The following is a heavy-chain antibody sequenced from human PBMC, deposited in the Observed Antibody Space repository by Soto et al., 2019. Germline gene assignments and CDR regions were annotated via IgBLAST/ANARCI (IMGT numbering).Heavy chain of an antibody. CDR1: GGSFSGYY. CDR3: ASLATIRIAARPRSYYYGMDV. CDR2: INHSGST. Sequence: KPSETLSLTCAVYGGSFSGYYWSWIRQPPGKGLEWIGEINHSGSTNYNPSLKSRVTISVDTSKNQFSLKLSSVTAADTAVYYCASLATIRIAARPRSYYYGMDVWGQGTTVTVSS. J-gene: IGHJ6*02. V-gene: IGHV4-34*01. D-gene: IGHD6-6*01.